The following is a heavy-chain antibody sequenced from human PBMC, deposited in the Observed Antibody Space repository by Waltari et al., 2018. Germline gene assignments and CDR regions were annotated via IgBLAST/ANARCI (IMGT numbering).Heavy chain of an antibody. D-gene: IGHD5-12*01. CDR3: ARDLGWLQLPDY. CDR2: ISSSSSTI. Sequence: EVQLVESGGGLVQRGGSLGPSGAASGSTFSSYSMSWVRQAPGKGLGWVSYISSSSSTIYYADSVKGRFTISRDNAKNSLYLQMNSLRAEDTAVYYCARDLGWLQLPDYWGQGTLVTVSS. J-gene: IGHJ4*02. CDR1: GSTFSSYS. V-gene: IGHV3-48*01.